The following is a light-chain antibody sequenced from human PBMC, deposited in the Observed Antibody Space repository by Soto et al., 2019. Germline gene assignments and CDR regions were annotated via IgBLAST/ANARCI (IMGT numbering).Light chain of an antibody. V-gene: IGLV2-23*02. J-gene: IGLJ2*01. CDR3: WSYVGGNTFV. Sequence: QSVLTQPASVSGSPGQSITISCTGTSSDVGRYNDVSWYQHHPGKAPKLMIYDVTARPSGVSYRFSGSKSGNTASLTISGLQAEDEADYYCWSYVGGNTFVFGGGTKLTVL. CDR2: DVT. CDR1: SSDVGRYND.